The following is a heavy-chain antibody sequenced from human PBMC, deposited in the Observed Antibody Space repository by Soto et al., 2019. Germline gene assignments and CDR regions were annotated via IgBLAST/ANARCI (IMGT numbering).Heavy chain of an antibody. CDR1: GGTFSSYA. D-gene: IGHD3-10*01. J-gene: IGHJ6*02. V-gene: IGHV1-69*06. Sequence: GASVKVSCKASGGTFSSYAISWVRQAPGQGLEWMGGIIPIFGTANYAQKFQGRVTITADKSTSTACMELSSLRSEDTAVYYCARENTMVRGVIISDYYYGMDVWGQGTTVTVSS. CDR3: ARENTMVRGVIISDYYYGMDV. CDR2: IIPIFGTA.